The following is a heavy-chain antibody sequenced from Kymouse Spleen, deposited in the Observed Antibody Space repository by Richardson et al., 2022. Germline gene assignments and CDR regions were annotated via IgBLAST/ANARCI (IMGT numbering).Heavy chain of an antibody. V-gene: IGHV4-31*03. J-gene: IGHJ6*02. CDR1: GGSISSGGYY. Sequence: QVQLQESGPGLVKPSQTLSLTCTVSGGSISSGGYYWSWIRQHPGKGLEWIGYIYYSGSTYYNPSLKSRVTISVDTSKNQFSLKLSSVTAADTAVYYCARDEAARGYYYGMDVWGQGTTVTVSS. CDR3: ARDEAARGYYYGMDV. D-gene: IGHD6-6*01. CDR2: IYYSGST.